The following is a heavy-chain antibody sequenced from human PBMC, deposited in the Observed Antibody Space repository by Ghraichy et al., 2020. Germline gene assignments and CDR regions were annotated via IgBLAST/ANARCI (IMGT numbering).Heavy chain of an antibody. CDR2: IRHRADGFST. Sequence: GGSLRLSCAASGFSFNDYYTDWVRQVPGKGLEWVALIRHRADGFSTEYAASVRGRFTISRDDSKNLVSLQMTSLKTEDTAVYYCAREYFYGMDVWGQGTTVTVSS. CDR3: AREYFYGMDV. CDR1: GFSFNDYY. V-gene: IGHV3-72*01. J-gene: IGHJ6*02. D-gene: IGHD3-10*01.